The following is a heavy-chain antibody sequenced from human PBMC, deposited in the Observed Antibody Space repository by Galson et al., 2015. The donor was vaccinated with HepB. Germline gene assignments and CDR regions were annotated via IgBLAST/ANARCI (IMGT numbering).Heavy chain of an antibody. D-gene: IGHD7-27*01. J-gene: IGHJ2*01. V-gene: IGHV1-69*06. CDR2: IIPIFGTA. Sequence: SVKVSCKASGGTFSSYAISWVRQAPGQGLEWMGGIIPIFGTANYAQKFQGRVTITADKSTSTAYMELSSLRSEDTAVYYCARDISGDWYFDLWGRGTLVTVSS. CDR1: GGTFSSYA. CDR3: ARDISGDWYFDL.